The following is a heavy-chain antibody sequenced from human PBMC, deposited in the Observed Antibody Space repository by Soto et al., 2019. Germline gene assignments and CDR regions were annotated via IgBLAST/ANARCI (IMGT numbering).Heavy chain of an antibody. CDR3: ARATTVTTVDFDY. D-gene: IGHD4-17*01. V-gene: IGHV4-30-4*01. Sequence: QVQLQESGPGLVKPSQTLSLTCTVSGGSISSGDYYWSWIRQPPGKGLEWIGYIYYSGSTYYNPSLKSRVTIAVDTSKNQCSLKLSSVTAADTAVYYCARATTVTTVDFDYWGQGTLVTVSS. CDR1: GGSISSGDYY. J-gene: IGHJ4*02. CDR2: IYYSGST.